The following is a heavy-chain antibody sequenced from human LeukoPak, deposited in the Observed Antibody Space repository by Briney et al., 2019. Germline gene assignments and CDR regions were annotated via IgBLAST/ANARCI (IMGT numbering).Heavy chain of an antibody. CDR1: GFTFDDYA. Sequence: SLRLSCAASGFTFDDYAMHWVRQAPGKGLEWVSGISWNSGSIGYADSVKGRFTISRDNSKNTLYLQMNSLRAEDTAVYYCAKDMEGYSSGAADYWGQGTLVTVSS. CDR2: ISWNSGSI. D-gene: IGHD6-19*01. V-gene: IGHV3-9*01. CDR3: AKDMEGYSSGAADY. J-gene: IGHJ4*02.